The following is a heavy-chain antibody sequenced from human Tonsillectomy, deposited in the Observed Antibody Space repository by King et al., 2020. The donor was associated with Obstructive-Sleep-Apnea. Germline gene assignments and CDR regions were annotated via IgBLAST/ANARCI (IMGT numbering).Heavy chain of an antibody. D-gene: IGHD6-19*01. Sequence: VQLVESGGGLVQPGGSLRLSCAASGFTFSSYWMHWVRQAPGKGLVWVSRINSDGSSTSYADSVKGRFTISRDNAKNTLYLQMNSLRAEDTAVYYCARAPEQWLLQEAETYFDYWGQGTLVTVSS. CDR3: ARAPEQWLLQEAETYFDY. J-gene: IGHJ4*02. CDR2: INSDGSST. CDR1: GFTFSSYW. V-gene: IGHV3-74*01.